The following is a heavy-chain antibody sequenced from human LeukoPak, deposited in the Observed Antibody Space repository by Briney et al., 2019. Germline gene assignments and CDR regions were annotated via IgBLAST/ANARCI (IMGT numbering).Heavy chain of an antibody. CDR3: AKDRRWESPHYLDS. CDR1: GFTFSSSA. D-gene: IGHD1-26*01. J-gene: IGHJ4*02. V-gene: IGHV3-23*01. Sequence: RSGGSLRLSCAASGFTFSSSAMSWVRQVPGKGLEWVSGISASGGSTSYADSVRGRFTISRDNSKNTLYVQMNSLRDEDTAVYYCAKDRRWESPHYLDSWGQGTLVTVFS. CDR2: ISASGGST.